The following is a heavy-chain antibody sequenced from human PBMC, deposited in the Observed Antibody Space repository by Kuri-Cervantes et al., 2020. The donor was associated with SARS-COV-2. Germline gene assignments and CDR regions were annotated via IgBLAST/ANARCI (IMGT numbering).Heavy chain of an antibody. CDR2: ISKSDNTI. D-gene: IGHD3-10*01. Sequence: GGSLRLSCAASGFTFSVYDMNWVRQAPGKGLEWVSYISKSDNTIYYADSVKGRFTISRDNAKNSLYLQMNSLRAEDTAVYYCASRYYGSGSYNYFDYWGQGTLVTVSS. V-gene: IGHV3-48*03. J-gene: IGHJ4*02. CDR1: GFTFSVYD. CDR3: ASRYYGSGSYNYFDY.